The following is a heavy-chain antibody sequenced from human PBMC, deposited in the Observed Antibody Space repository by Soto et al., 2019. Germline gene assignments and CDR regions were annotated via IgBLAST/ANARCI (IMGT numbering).Heavy chain of an antibody. CDR1: VGSISSYY. CDR2: IYYSGST. J-gene: IGHJ4*02. CDR3: ARVSFDWLPMYYFDY. D-gene: IGHD3-9*01. V-gene: IGHV4-59*01. Sequence: PSETLSLTCTFSVGSISSYYWSWIRQPPGKGLEWIGDIYYSGSTNYNPSLKSRVTISVDTSKNQFSLKLSSVTAADTAVYYCARVSFDWLPMYYFDYWGQGTLVTVSP.